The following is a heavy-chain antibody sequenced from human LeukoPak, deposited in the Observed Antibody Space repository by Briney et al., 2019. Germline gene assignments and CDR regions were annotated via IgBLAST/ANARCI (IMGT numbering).Heavy chain of an antibody. Sequence: SETLSLTCTVSGGSISSYYWSWIRQPAGKGLEWIGRIYTSGSANYNPSLKSRVTMSVDTSKNQFSLKLSSVTAADTAVYYCARDTWGYSYGFDAFDIWGQGTMVTVSS. CDR2: IYTSGSA. CDR3: ARDTWGYSYGFDAFDI. CDR1: GGSISSYY. V-gene: IGHV4-4*07. D-gene: IGHD5-18*01. J-gene: IGHJ3*02.